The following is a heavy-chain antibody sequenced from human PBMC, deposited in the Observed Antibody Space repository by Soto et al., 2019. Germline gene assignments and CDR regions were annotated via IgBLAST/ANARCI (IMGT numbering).Heavy chain of an antibody. CDR2: VCPGGRT. Sequence: QVRLQQWGAGLVRPSETLSLTCAVYGGSFNNYCWSWIRQPPGKGLEWIGEVCPGGRTNYSPTLKREVIIAVEGSKNQFSLRLTSVTVADTAVYYCARGDYGQYDAYNWFDPWGQGNLVIVAS. J-gene: IGHJ5*02. CDR1: GGSFNNYC. D-gene: IGHD3-10*01. CDR3: ARGDYGQYDAYNWFDP. V-gene: IGHV4-34*02.